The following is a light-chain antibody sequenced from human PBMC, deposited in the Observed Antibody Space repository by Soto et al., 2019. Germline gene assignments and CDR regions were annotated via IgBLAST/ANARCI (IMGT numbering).Light chain of an antibody. J-gene: IGKJ3*01. CDR3: SSPFA. V-gene: IGKV3-20*01. CDR1: QSVSSSY. Sequence: EVVLTQSPGNLSLAPGERATLSCRASQSVSSSYLAWYQQKPGQAPRLLIYGASSRATGIPDRFSGSGSGTDFTLTISRLEPEDFAVYYCSSPFAFGPGTKVDIK. CDR2: GAS.